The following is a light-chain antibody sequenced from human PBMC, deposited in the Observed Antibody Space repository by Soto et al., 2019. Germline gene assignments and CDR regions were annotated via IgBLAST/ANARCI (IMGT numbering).Light chain of an antibody. J-gene: IGLJ1*01. CDR3: QVWDSSTDDLYV. Sequence: SYELTQPPSVSEAPGQTAIVTCDGNNIGSNSVHWYQQKPGRAPVLVVYADSDRPSGVPERFSGSNSGNTATLTISRVEAGDEADYYCQVWDSSTDDLYVFGPGTKVTVL. CDR2: ADS. CDR1: NIGSNS. V-gene: IGLV3-21*02.